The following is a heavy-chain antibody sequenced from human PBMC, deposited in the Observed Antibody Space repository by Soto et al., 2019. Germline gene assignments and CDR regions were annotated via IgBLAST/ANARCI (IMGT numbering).Heavy chain of an antibody. V-gene: IGHV4-39*01. CDR3: ARIVRGIVITYYYMVV. CDR1: GGSISSSSYY. J-gene: IGHJ6*03. CDR2: IFYSGST. Sequence: QVQLQESGPGLVKPSETLSLTCTVSGGSISSSSYYWGWIRQPPGKGLEWIGSIFYSGSTYYNPSLQSRVTISVDTSTNQFSLKLRSVTAADTAVYYCARIVRGIVITYYYMVVWGKGTTVTVSS. D-gene: IGHD2-21*01.